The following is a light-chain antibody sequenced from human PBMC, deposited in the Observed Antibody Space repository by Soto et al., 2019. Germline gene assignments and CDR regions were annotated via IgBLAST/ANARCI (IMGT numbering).Light chain of an antibody. V-gene: IGLV3-21*02. J-gene: IGLJ1*01. CDR1: NIGSKS. Sequence: SYELTQPHSVSVATAQTGPRITCGGNNIGSKSVHWYQQKPGQAPVLVVYDDSDRPSGIPERFSGSNSGNTATLTISRVEAGDEADYYCQVWDSSSDPSYVFGNGTEVTVL. CDR3: QVWDSSSDPSYV. CDR2: DDS.